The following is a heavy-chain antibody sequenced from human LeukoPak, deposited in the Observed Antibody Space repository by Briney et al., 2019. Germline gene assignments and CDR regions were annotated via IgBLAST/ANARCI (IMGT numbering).Heavy chain of an antibody. V-gene: IGHV4-4*07. D-gene: IGHD3-22*01. CDR3: ALLGSSALDY. Sequence: PSETLPLTCTVSGDSISSYYFNWIRQPAGKGLEWLGRIYTSGTTYYNPSLKSRLTMSVDTSKNQFSLKLRSVTAADTALYFCALLGSSALDYWGQGVLVTVSS. J-gene: IGHJ4*02. CDR1: GDSISSYY. CDR2: IYTSGTT.